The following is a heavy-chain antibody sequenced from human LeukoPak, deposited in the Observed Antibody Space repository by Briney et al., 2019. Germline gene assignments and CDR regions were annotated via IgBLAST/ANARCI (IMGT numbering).Heavy chain of an antibody. J-gene: IGHJ4*02. CDR2: IYHSGST. D-gene: IGHD4-17*01. CDR3: ASRPRHDYGVHGYFDY. CDR1: GGSISSGGYS. V-gene: IGHV4-30-2*01. Sequence: SQTLSLTCAVSGGSISSGGYSWSWIRQPPGKGLEWIGYIYHSGSTNYNPSLKSRVTISVDTSKNQFSLKLSSVTAADTAVYYCASRPRHDYGVHGYFDYWGQGTLVTVSS.